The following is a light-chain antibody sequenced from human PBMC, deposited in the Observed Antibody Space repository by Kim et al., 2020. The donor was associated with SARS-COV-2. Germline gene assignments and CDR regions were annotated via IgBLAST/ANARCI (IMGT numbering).Light chain of an antibody. V-gene: IGKV1-27*01. CDR2: AAS. Sequence: ASVGDRVTITCRASQDIKNYLAWYQQKPGKVPEVLIYAASILQSGVPSRISGSGSGTDFTLTSNSLQPEDVATYYCQKYNSAPWTFGQGTKVDIK. CDR3: QKYNSAPWT. J-gene: IGKJ1*01. CDR1: QDIKNY.